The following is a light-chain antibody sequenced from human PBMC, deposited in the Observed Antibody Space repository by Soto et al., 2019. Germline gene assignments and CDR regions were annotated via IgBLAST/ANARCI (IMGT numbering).Light chain of an antibody. CDR2: EVS. CDR3: SSLTRSDTWV. V-gene: IGLV2-14*02. CDR1: SSDVGSYNR. Sequence: QSALTQPASVSGSPGQSITISCTGGSSDVGSYNRVSWYRQHPGKAPQLMIYEVSNWPSGGSNRFSGSKSGNTASLTISGLQAEDEADYFCSSLTRSDTWVIGGGTKLTVL. J-gene: IGLJ3*02.